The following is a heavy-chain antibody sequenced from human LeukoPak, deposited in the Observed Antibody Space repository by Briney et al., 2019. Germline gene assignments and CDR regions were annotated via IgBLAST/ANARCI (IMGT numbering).Heavy chain of an antibody. CDR2: ISGSGGST. V-gene: IGHV3-23*01. CDR1: GFTFSSYA. D-gene: IGHD6-19*01. Sequence: PGGSLRLSCAASGFTFSSYAMSWVRQAPGKGLEWVSAISGSGGSTCYADSVKGRFTISRDNSKNTLYLQMNSLRAEDTAVYYCAKARGSSGWYYFDYWGQGTLVTVSS. J-gene: IGHJ4*02. CDR3: AKARGSSGWYYFDY.